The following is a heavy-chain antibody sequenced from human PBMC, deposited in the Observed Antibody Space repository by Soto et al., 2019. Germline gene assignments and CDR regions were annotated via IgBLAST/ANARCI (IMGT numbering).Heavy chain of an antibody. Sequence: ASVKVSCKVSGYTLTELSMHWVRQAPGKGLEWMGGFDPEDGETIYAQKFQGRVTMTEDTSTDTAYMELSSLRSEDTAVYYCARHPGGVTTGGYYYYYGMDVWGQGTTVTVSS. J-gene: IGHJ6*02. D-gene: IGHD4-17*01. V-gene: IGHV1-24*01. CDR2: FDPEDGET. CDR1: GYTLTELS. CDR3: ARHPGGVTTGGYYYYYGMDV.